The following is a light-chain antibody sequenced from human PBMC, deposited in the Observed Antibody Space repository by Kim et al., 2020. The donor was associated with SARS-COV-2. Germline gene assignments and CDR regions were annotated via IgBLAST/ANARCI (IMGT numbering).Light chain of an antibody. J-gene: IGKJ1*01. Sequence: VSPGEKATLSCRASQSVDTKLAWYQQMPGQTPRLLIYGASTRATGSPARFSGSGSGTEFTLTISSLQSEDFALYYCQQYHSWPLTFGQGTKVDIK. V-gene: IGKV3-15*01. CDR2: GAS. CDR3: QQYHSWPLT. CDR1: QSVDTK.